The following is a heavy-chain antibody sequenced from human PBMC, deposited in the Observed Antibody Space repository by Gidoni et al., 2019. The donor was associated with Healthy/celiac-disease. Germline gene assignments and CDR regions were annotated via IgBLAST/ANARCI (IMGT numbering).Heavy chain of an antibody. D-gene: IGHD2-21*02. V-gene: IGHV4-31*03. CDR2: IYYSGST. CDR3: ARRGKPHIVVVTATDAFDI. CDR1: GGSISRGGYY. Sequence: QVQLQESGPGLVKPSQTLSLTCTVSGGSISRGGYYWSWIRQHPGKGLEWIGYIYYSGSTYYNPSLKSRVTISVDTSKNQFSLKLSSVTAADTAVYYCARRGKPHIVVVTATDAFDIWGQGTMVTVSS. J-gene: IGHJ3*02.